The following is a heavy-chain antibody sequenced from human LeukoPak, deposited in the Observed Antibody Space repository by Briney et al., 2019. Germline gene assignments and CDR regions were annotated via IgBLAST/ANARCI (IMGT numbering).Heavy chain of an antibody. CDR3: ARGGSSWFCDY. J-gene: IGHJ4*02. CDR1: GYTFTSYG. D-gene: IGHD6-13*01. CDR2: ISAYNGNT. Sequence: GASVKVSCKASGYTFTSYGISWVRQAPGQGLEWMGWISAYNGNTNYAQKLQGRVTMTTDTSASTAYMELSSLRSEDMAVYYCARGGSSWFCDYWGQGTLVTVSS. V-gene: IGHV1-18*03.